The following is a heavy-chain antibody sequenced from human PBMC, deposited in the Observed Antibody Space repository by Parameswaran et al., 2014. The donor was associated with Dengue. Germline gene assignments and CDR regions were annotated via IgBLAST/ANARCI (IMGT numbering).Heavy chain of an antibody. J-gene: IGHJ4*02. Sequence: WVRQAPGQGLEWMGWISAYNGNTNYAQKLQGRVTMTTDTSTSTAYMELRSLRSDDTAVYYCARDRTFDYWGQGTLVTVSS. V-gene: IGHV1-18*01. CDR3: ARDRTFDY. CDR2: ISAYNGNT.